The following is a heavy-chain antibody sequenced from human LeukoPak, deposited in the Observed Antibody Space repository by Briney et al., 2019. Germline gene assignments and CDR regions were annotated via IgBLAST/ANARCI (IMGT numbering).Heavy chain of an antibody. J-gene: IGHJ4*02. CDR2: IRGSGGET. Sequence: GGSLRLSCAASGFTFSNHDMTWVRQAPGRGLEWVSSIRGSGGETFYADSVKGRFTISRDNSKNTLYLQVNSLRAEDAATYYCVKNRLYDTNGLHWGQGILVTVSS. CDR3: VKNRLYDTNGLH. V-gene: IGHV3-23*01. CDR1: GFTFSNHD. D-gene: IGHD2-8*01.